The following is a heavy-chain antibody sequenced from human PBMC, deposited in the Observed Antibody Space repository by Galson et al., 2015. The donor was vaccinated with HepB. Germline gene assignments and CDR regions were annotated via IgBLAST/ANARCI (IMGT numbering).Heavy chain of an antibody. J-gene: IGHJ5*02. D-gene: IGHD3-16*02. V-gene: IGHV6-1*01. Sequence: CAISGDSVSSNSAAWNWIRQSPSRGLEWLGRTYYRSKWYNDYAVSVKSRITINPDTSKNQFSLQLNSVTPEDTAVYYCARDGGSVYDYIWGSYRQYNWFDPWGQGTLVTVSS. CDR1: GDSVSSNSAA. CDR2: TYYRSKWYN. CDR3: ARDGGSVYDYIWGSYRQYNWFDP.